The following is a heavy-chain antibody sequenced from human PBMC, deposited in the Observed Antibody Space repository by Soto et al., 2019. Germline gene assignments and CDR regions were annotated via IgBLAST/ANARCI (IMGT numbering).Heavy chain of an antibody. Sequence: PSETLSLTCTVSGGSISSGDYYWSWIRQSPGKGLEWIGCVHYTGNTYHNPSLKSRVAISVDTSKNQFSLKLRSVTAADTAVYYCARDHCRGGSCDYGMDVWGQGTTVTVSS. CDR2: VHYTGNT. V-gene: IGHV4-30-4*01. D-gene: IGHD2-15*01. CDR3: ARDHCRGGSCDYGMDV. CDR1: GGSISSGDYY. J-gene: IGHJ6*02.